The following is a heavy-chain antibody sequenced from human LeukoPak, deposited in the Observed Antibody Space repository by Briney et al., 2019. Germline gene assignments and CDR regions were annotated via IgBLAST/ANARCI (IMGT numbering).Heavy chain of an antibody. J-gene: IGHJ4*02. D-gene: IGHD5-18*01. V-gene: IGHV3-33*08. CDR3: ARGHVRGYSYGFGY. Sequence: GRSLRLSCAASGFMFRSYGMHWVRQAPGKGLEWVAVIWYDGSNKYYTDSVKGRFTISRDNSNSTLYLQMNSLRVEDTAVYYCARGHVRGYSYGFGYWGQGSLVTVSS. CDR2: IWYDGSNK. CDR1: GFMFRSYG.